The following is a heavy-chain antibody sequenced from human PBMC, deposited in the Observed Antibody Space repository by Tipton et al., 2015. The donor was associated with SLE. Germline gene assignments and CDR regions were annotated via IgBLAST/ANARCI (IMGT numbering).Heavy chain of an antibody. J-gene: IGHJ3*02. CDR3: ARERCSSTSCSYAFDI. D-gene: IGHD2-2*01. CDR2: IIPIFGTA. Sequence: QSGAEVKKPGSSVKVSCKASGGTFSSYAISWVRQAPGQGLEWMGGIIPIFGTANYAQKFQGRVTITTDESTSTAYMELSSLRSEDTAVYYCARERCSSTSCSYAFDIWGQGTMVTVSS. CDR1: GGTFSSYA. V-gene: IGHV1-69*05.